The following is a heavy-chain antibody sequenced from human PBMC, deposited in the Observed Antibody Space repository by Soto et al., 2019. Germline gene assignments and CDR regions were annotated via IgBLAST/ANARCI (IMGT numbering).Heavy chain of an antibody. Sequence: PGGSLRLSCAASGFTFSSYGMHWVRQAPGKGLEWVAVIWYDGSNKYYADSVKGRFTISRDNSKNTLYLQMNSLRAEDMAVYYCARQHYYYYGMDVWGQGTTVTVSS. CDR3: ARQHYYYYGMDV. CDR1: GFTFSSYG. V-gene: IGHV3-33*01. J-gene: IGHJ6*02. CDR2: IWYDGSNK.